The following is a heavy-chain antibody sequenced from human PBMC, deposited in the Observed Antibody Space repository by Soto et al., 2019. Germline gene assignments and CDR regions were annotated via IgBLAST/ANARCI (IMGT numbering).Heavy chain of an antibody. CDR3: AKGLIFYYDSSGDAFDI. Sequence: GGSLRLSCTASGFTFSSYAMSWVRQAPGKGLEWVSAISGSGGSTYYADSVKGRFTISRDNSKNTLYLQMNSLRAEDTAVYYCAKGLIFYYDSSGDAFDIWGQGTMVTVSS. CDR2: ISGSGGST. J-gene: IGHJ3*02. CDR1: GFTFSSYA. V-gene: IGHV3-23*01. D-gene: IGHD3-22*01.